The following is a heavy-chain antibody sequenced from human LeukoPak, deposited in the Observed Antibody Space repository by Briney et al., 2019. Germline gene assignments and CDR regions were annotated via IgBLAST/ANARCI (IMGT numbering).Heavy chain of an antibody. CDR3: ARSYYDYSNSIDAFDI. D-gene: IGHD4-11*01. CDR1: GFTFSSYG. V-gene: IGHV3-30*02. J-gene: IGHJ3*02. CDR2: IRYDGSNK. Sequence: PGGSLRLSRAASGFTFSSYGMHWARQAPGKGLEWVAFIRYDGSNKYYADSVKGRFTISRDNSKNTLYLQMNSLRAEDTAVYYCARSYYDYSNSIDAFDIWGQGTMVTVSS.